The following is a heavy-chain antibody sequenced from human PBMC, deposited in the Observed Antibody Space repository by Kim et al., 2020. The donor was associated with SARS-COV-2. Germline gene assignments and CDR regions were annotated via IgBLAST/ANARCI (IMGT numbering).Heavy chain of an antibody. D-gene: IGHD2-15*01. CDR2: IYYSGST. J-gene: IGHJ3*02. CDR1: GGSISSYY. Sequence: SETLSLTSTVSGGSISSYYWSWIRQPPGKGLEWIGYIYYSGSTNYNPSLKSRVTISVDTSKNQFSLKLSSVTAADTAVYYCATQIPGSRGAFDIWGQGTMVTVSS. V-gene: IGHV4-59*08. CDR3: ATQIPGSRGAFDI.